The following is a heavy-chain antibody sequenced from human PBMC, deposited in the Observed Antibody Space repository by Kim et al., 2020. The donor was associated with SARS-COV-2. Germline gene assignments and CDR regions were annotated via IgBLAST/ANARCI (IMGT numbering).Heavy chain of an antibody. Sequence: NTNFAQKLQGRVTLTTDTSTSTGYMELRSLTSEDAAVYYCARDLNWNSDYWGQGTLVTVSS. V-gene: IGHV1-18*01. D-gene: IGHD1-1*01. CDR2: NT. CDR3: ARDLNWNSDY. J-gene: IGHJ4*02.